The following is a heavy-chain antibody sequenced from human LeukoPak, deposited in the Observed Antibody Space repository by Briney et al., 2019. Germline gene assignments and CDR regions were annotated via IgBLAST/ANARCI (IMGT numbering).Heavy chain of an antibody. CDR2: ISYDGSNK. CDR3: AKESSIAAAGTDDAFDI. D-gene: IGHD6-13*01. CDR1: GFTFSSYG. Sequence: PGGSLRLSCAASGFTFSSYGMHWVRQAPGKGLEWVAVISYDGSNKYYADSVKGRFTISRDNSKNTLYLQMNSLRAEDTAVYYCAKESSIAAAGTDDAFDIWGQGTMVTVSS. J-gene: IGHJ3*02. V-gene: IGHV3-30*18.